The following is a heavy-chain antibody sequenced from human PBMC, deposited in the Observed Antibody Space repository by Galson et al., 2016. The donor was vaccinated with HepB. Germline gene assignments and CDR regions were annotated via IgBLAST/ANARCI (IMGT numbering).Heavy chain of an antibody. J-gene: IGHJ4*02. Sequence: QSGAEVKKPGESLKISCKASGYSFTSYWIGWVRQTPGKGLEWLGVIYPGDSDTKYSPSFQGHVTISADKSRNTPYLPWTSLKASDPPFYFCGSAPPPAMDSYIFDYWGQGALVTVSS. V-gene: IGHV5-51*03. CDR3: GSAPPPAMDSYIFDY. CDR2: IYPGDSDT. CDR1: GYSFTSYW. D-gene: IGHD2-2*03.